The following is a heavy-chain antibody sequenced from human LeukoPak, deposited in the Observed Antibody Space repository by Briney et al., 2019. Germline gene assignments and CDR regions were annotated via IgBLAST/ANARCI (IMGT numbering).Heavy chain of an antibody. J-gene: IGHJ4*02. CDR3: ASPRYNWNADYFDY. V-gene: IGHV3-48*03. CDR2: ISSSGDTT. D-gene: IGHD1-1*01. CDR1: GFTFHNYE. Sequence: GSLRLSCAASGFTFHNYEMNWVRQAPGKGLEWVAYISSSGDTTYYADSVKGRFTISRDNAKSSLFLEMKSLRVEDTALYFCASPRYNWNADYFDYWGQGTLVTVSS.